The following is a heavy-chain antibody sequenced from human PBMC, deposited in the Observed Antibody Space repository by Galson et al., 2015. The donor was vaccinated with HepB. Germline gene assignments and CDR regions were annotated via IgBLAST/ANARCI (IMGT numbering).Heavy chain of an antibody. Sequence: SLRLSCAASGFTFSSYWMSWVRQAPGKGLEWVANIKQDGSEKYYVDSVKGRFTISRDNAKNSLYLQMNSLRAEDTAVYYCAREDIAAAGPHDYWGQGTLVTVSS. V-gene: IGHV3-7*01. CDR1: GFTFSSYW. CDR3: AREDIAAAGPHDY. D-gene: IGHD6-13*01. CDR2: IKQDGSEK. J-gene: IGHJ4*02.